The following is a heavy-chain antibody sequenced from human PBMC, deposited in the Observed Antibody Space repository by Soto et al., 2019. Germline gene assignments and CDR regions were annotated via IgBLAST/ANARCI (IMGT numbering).Heavy chain of an antibody. Sequence: QVQLVHSGGEVKKPGASVTLSCTASGYTFTSYGISWVRQSPGQGPAWMGWISAYNGKTNYAQNVQGRVTMTTDTATRTAYMDLRSLRSDDTAAYYCARGGDVNYYHGMDVWGQGTTVTVSS. V-gene: IGHV1-18*01. CDR3: ARGGDVNYYHGMDV. CDR1: GYTFTSYG. CDR2: ISAYNGKT. J-gene: IGHJ6*02. D-gene: IGHD5-12*01.